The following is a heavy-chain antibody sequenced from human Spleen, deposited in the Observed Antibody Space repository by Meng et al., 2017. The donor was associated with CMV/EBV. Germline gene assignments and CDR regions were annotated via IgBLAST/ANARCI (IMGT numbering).Heavy chain of an antibody. Sequence: SGYTLTRHYIHWMRQAPGQGLEWMGIIAPSGGTRRYAQKFQGRVSMTRDTSTSTVYMELSSLRSEDTAVYYCARDPAAAGTGAYFDYWGQGALVTVSS. J-gene: IGHJ4*02. CDR3: ARDPAAAGTGAYFDY. D-gene: IGHD6-13*01. V-gene: IGHV1-46*01. CDR1: GYTLTRHY. CDR2: IAPSGGTR.